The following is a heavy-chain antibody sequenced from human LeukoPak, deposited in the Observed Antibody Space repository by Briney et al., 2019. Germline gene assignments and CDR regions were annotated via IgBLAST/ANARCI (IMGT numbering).Heavy chain of an antibody. J-gene: IGHJ6*02. V-gene: IGHV3-23*01. CDR2: ISNSGGST. D-gene: IGHD2-21*02. CDR1: GFIFSNCA. CDR3: AKDLAYCGGDCYLRRWANYYYGMDV. Sequence: GGSLRLSCTASGFIFSNCAMSWVRQAPGKGLEWVSSISNSGGSTYYADSVKGRFTISRDNSKNTLYLQMNSLRAEDTAVYYCAKDLAYCGGDCYLRRWANYYYGMDVWGQGTTVTVSS.